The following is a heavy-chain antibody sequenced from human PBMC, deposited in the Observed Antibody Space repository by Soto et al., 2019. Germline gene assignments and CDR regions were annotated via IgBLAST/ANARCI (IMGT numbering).Heavy chain of an antibody. Sequence: QLQLQESGPGLVKPSETLSLTCSVSDDSINSVKYYWGWIRQPPGKGLEWIGSIYFRGNAYYNPSLHTRVTISLDNSKSQFSLKLNSVTAADSAVYFCARREGPATISYYFDFWGPGALVTVSS. J-gene: IGHJ4*02. V-gene: IGHV4-39*01. D-gene: IGHD1-26*01. CDR2: IYFRGNA. CDR1: DDSINSVKYY. CDR3: ARREGPATISYYFDF.